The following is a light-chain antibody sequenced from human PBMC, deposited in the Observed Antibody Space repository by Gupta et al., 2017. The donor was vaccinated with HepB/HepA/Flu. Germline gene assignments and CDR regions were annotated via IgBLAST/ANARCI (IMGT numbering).Light chain of an antibody. CDR2: GAS. CDR1: QSVSSN. J-gene: IGKJ4*01. CDR3: QQYNEWPLT. Sequence: EIVMTQSPATLSVSPGKRATLSCRASQSVSSNLAWYQQKPGQAPRLLIYGASTRATNIPARFSGSGSGTEFILTISSLQSEDFAIYYCQQYNEWPLTFGGGTKVEIK. V-gene: IGKV3-15*01.